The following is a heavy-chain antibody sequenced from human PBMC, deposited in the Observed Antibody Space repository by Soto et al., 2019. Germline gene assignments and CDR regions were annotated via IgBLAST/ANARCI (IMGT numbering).Heavy chain of an antibody. CDR1: GFTFDDYA. Sequence: GGSLRLSCAASGFTFDDYAMHWVRQAPGKGLEWVSGISWNSGSIGYADSVKGRFTISRDNAKNSLYLQMNSLRAEDTALYYCAKDMGYDILTGFKVGAFDIWGQGTMVTVSS. J-gene: IGHJ3*02. CDR3: AKDMGYDILTGFKVGAFDI. D-gene: IGHD3-9*01. V-gene: IGHV3-9*01. CDR2: ISWNSGSI.